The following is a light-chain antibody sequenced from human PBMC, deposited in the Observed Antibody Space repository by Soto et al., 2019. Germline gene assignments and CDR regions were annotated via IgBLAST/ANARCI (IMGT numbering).Light chain of an antibody. CDR3: QQYNNLLPIT. CDR2: GAS. V-gene: IGKV3-15*01. Sequence: EIVVTKSPATLSLSPGERATLSCGASQSVSSYLAWYQQKPGQAPRLLIYGASTRATGIPARFSGSGSGTEFTLTISSLQSEDFAVYYCQQYNNLLPITFGLGTRLEIK. J-gene: IGKJ5*01. CDR1: QSVSSY.